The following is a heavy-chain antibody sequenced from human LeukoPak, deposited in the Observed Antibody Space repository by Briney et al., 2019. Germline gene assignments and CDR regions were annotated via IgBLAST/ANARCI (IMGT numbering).Heavy chain of an antibody. CDR1: GYTFTDYY. CDR3: ARGLKYCSGGSCYPHWFDP. V-gene: IGHV1-2*02. Sequence: ASVKVSCKASGYTFTDYYIHWVRQAPGQGLEWMGWFNPNSGDTNYAQKFQGRVTMTSDTSISSAYMELSRLRSDDTAVYYCARGLKYCSGGSCYPHWFDPWGQGTLVTVSS. J-gene: IGHJ5*02. CDR2: FNPNSGDT. D-gene: IGHD2-15*01.